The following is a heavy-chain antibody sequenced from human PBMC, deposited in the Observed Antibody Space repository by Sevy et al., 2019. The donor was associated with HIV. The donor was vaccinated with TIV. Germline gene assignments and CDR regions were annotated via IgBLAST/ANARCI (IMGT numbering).Heavy chain of an antibody. Sequence: GGSLRLSCAASGFTFDDYAMHWVRQAPGKGLEWVSGISWNSGSIGYADSVKGRFTISRDNAKNSLYLQMNSLRAEGTALYYCAKGGTPYCSGGSCTFDYWGQGTLVTVSS. CDR2: ISWNSGSI. CDR3: AKGGTPYCSGGSCTFDY. V-gene: IGHV3-9*01. D-gene: IGHD2-15*01. J-gene: IGHJ4*02. CDR1: GFTFDDYA.